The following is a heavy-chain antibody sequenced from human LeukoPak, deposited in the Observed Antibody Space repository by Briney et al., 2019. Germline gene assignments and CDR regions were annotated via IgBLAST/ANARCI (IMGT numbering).Heavy chain of an antibody. CDR3: ARVQVYPD. V-gene: IGHV3-33*01. J-gene: IGHJ4*02. CDR1: GFTFSGYA. Sequence: GGSLRLSCAASGFTFSGYAMHWVRQAPGKGLEWVAAIWSDGSEKWYGDSGKGRFTISRDNAKNSLYLQMNSLRDEDTAVYYCARVQVYPDWGQGTLVTVSS. CDR2: IWSDGSEK. D-gene: IGHD3-16*02.